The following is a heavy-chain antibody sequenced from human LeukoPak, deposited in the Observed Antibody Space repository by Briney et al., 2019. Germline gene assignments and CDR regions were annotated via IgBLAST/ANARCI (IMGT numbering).Heavy chain of an antibody. CDR2: ISGSGGST. D-gene: IGHD6-13*01. V-gene: IGHV3-23*01. CDR1: GFTFSSYW. J-gene: IGHJ4*02. CDR3: AKGDSSSWSFFDY. Sequence: GGSLRLSCAASGFTFSSYWMHWVRQAPGKGLVWVSAISGSGGSTYYADSVKGRFTVSRDNSKNTLYLPMNSLRAEDTAVYYCAKGDSSSWSFFDYWGQGTLVTVSS.